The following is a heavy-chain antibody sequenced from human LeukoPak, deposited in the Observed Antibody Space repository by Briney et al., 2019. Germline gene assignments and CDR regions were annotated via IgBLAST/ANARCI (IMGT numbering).Heavy chain of an antibody. D-gene: IGHD3-22*01. CDR3: AKDMVNYYYYGMDV. CDR1: GFTFDDYA. CDR2: ISWNSGSI. J-gene: IGHJ6*02. Sequence: GGSLRLSCAASGFTFDDYAMHWVRQAPGKGLEWVSGISWNSGSIGYADSVKGRFTISRDNAKNSLYLQMNSLRAEDTALYYCAKDMVNYYYYGMDVWGQGPTVTVSS. V-gene: IGHV3-9*01.